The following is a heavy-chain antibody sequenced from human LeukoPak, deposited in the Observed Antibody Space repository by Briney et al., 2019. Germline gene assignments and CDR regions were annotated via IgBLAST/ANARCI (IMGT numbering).Heavy chain of an antibody. CDR3: ARFLPDTSTGYPHLPT. D-gene: IGHD3-9*01. Sequence: SETLSLTCTVSGGSISSSSYYWGWIRQPPGKGLEWIGSIYYSGSTYYNPSLKSRVTISVDTSKNQFSLKLSSVTAADTAVYYCARFLPDTSTGYPHLPTWGQGTLVTVSS. J-gene: IGHJ4*02. V-gene: IGHV4-39*07. CDR1: GGSISSSSYY. CDR2: IYYSGST.